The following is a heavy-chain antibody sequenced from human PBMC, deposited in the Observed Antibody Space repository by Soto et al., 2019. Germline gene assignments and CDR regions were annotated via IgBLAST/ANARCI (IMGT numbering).Heavy chain of an antibody. Sequence: SETLSLTCTVSGGSISSGGYYWSWIRQHPGKGLEWIGYIYYSGSTYYNPSLRSRVTISVDTSKNQFSLKLSSVTAADTAVYYCASSRLRAPFDYWGQGTLVTVSS. J-gene: IGHJ4*02. CDR1: GGSISSGGYY. D-gene: IGHD3-16*01. CDR2: IYYSGST. CDR3: ASSRLRAPFDY. V-gene: IGHV4-31*03.